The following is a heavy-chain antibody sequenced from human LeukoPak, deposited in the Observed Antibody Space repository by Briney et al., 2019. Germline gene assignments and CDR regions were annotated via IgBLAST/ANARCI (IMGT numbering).Heavy chain of an antibody. V-gene: IGHV4-34*01. CDR3: AGGRWLRPLDY. D-gene: IGHD5-12*01. CDR1: GGSFSGYY. Sequence: PSETLSLTCAVYGGSFSGYYWSWIRQPPGKGLEWIGEINHSGSTNYNPSLKSRVTISVDTSKNQFSLKLSSVTAADTAVYYCAGGRWLRPLDYWGQGTLVTVSS. J-gene: IGHJ4*02. CDR2: INHSGST.